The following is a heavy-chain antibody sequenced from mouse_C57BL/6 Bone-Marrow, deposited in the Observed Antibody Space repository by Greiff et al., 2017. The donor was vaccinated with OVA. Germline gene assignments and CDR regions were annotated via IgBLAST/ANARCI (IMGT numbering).Heavy chain of an antibody. J-gene: IGHJ3*01. Sequence: EVQVVESGAELVKPGASVKISCKASGYSFTGYYMNWVKQSPEKSLEWIGEINPSTGGTTYNQKFKAKATLTVDKSSSTAYMQLKSLTSEDSAVYYCARGGTSPFAYWGQGTLVTVSA. CDR2: INPSTGGT. CDR3: ARGGTSPFAY. CDR1: GYSFTGYY. V-gene: IGHV1-42*01. D-gene: IGHD4-1*01.